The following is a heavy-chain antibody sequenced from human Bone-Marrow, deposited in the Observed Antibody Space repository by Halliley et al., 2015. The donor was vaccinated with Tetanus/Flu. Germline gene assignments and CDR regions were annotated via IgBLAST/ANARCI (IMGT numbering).Heavy chain of an antibody. CDR1: GVSLTSSGYY. V-gene: IGHV4-39*01. Sequence: TLSLTCTVSGVSLTSSGYYWGWIRQPPGKGLEWIGSLYYSGSTYYNPSLKSRVSISVDTSKNPLSLNLNSVTAADTAVYYCARHYRHWLFDYWGQGTLVTVSS. CDR2: LYYSGST. CDR3: ARHYRHWLFDY. J-gene: IGHJ4*02. D-gene: IGHD3-16*02.